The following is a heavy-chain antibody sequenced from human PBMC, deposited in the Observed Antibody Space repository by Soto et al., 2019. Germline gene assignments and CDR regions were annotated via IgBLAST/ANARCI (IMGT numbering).Heavy chain of an antibody. D-gene: IGHD3-10*01. CDR2: IIPILGTA. CDR1: GGTFSSYA. J-gene: IGHJ6*02. CDR3: ARDQGRDTMVRGVIIYYYYGMDV. Sequence: SVKVSCKASGGTFSSYAISWVRQAPGQGLEWMGGIIPILGTANYAQKFQGRVTITADESTSTAYMELSSLRSEDTAVYYCARDQGRDTMVRGVIIYYYYGMDVWGQGTTVTVSS. V-gene: IGHV1-69*13.